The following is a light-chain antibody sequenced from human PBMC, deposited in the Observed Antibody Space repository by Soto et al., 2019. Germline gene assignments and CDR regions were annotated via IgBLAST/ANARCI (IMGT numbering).Light chain of an antibody. V-gene: IGLV2-14*01. J-gene: IGLJ1*01. CDR2: GVT. Sequence: QSALTQPASASGSPGQSIIISCSGTSSDIGAYNFVAWYQQHPGKAPKLIIYGVTNRPSGLSNRFSGCKSGNTASLTISGLQAEDEADYYCTSYTAATPSVSGNGTKLT. CDR3: TSYTAATPSV. CDR1: SSDIGAYNF.